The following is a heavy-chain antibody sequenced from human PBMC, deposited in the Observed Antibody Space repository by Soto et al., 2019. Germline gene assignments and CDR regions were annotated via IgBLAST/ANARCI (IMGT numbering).Heavy chain of an antibody. CDR1: NGSFSNYY. D-gene: IGHD3-10*01. V-gene: IGHV4-34*01. Sequence: KSSETLSLTCAVYNGSFSNYYWTWIRQPPGKGLEWIGEISHSGSTHYIPALKSRLTISVDTSKNQLSLNLKSVTAADTGVYYCARGRITPMVRGINRLALFDYRGQGTLVTVSS. J-gene: IGHJ4*02. CDR3: ARGRITPMVRGINRLALFDY. CDR2: ISHSGST.